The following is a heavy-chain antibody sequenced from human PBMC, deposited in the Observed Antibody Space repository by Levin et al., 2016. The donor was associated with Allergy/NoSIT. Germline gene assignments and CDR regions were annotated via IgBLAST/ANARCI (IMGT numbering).Heavy chain of an antibody. CDR3: AKDLNMGHSSVHYSGHGMDV. D-gene: IGHD6-19*01. CDR1: GFTFRDYA. CDR2: ISGDGHSA. V-gene: IGHV3-43*02. J-gene: IGHJ6*02. Sequence: GESLKISCAASGFTFRDYAMHWVRQVPGKGLEWMCLISGDGHSAHYADSMGGRITVSRDRDENSLYLHISSLRLEDTGLYFCAKDLNMGHSSVHYSGHGMDVWGQGTTVIVSS.